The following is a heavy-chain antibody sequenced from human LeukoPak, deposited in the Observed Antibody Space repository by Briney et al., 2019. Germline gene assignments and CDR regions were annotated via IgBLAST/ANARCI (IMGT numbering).Heavy chain of an antibody. D-gene: IGHD1-26*01. Sequence: GESLKISCKVSGYSFTSYCIGWVRQMAGKGVEGMGIIYPGDSCPTYSPSFQGQVTIPVDKSIHTAYLQWSSLQASHTAMYYCGMSGDRVPLQDDVFDVWGQGTMVTVST. J-gene: IGHJ3*01. V-gene: IGHV5-51*01. CDR2: IYPGDSCP. CDR3: GMSGDRVPLQDDVFDV. CDR1: GYSFTSYC.